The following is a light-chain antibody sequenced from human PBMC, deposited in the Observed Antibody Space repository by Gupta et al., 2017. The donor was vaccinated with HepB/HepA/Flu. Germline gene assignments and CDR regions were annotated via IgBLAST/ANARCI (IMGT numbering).Light chain of an antibody. V-gene: IGLV1-44*01. CDR2: TNN. CDR3: AAWYDSRNAYV. J-gene: IGLJ1*01. Sequence: SVLIQPPSASGHTGQRVISSCSGSSSNLGSRVNWYHQRPGTAPKLLINTNNQRPSGVPDRISGSKSGTSASLASSGLQAEDEADYYCAAWYDSRNAYVFGTGTKFTVL. CDR1: SSNLGSR.